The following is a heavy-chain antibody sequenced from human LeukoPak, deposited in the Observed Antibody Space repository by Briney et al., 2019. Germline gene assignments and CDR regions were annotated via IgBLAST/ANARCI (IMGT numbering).Heavy chain of an antibody. J-gene: IGHJ4*02. CDR3: ARETRDGYNSTYY. Sequence: SVKVSCKASGYTFTSYGISWVRQAPGQGLEWMGRIIPILGIANYAQKFQGRVTITADKSTSTAYMELSSLRSEDTAVYYCARETRDGYNSTYYWGQGTLVTVSS. CDR1: GYTFTSYG. V-gene: IGHV1-69*04. CDR2: IIPILGIA. D-gene: IGHD5-24*01.